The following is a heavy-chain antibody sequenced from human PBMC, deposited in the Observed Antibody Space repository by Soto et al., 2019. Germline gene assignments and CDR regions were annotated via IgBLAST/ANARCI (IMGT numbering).Heavy chain of an antibody. J-gene: IGHJ6*02. D-gene: IGHD5-18*01. CDR2: IIPIFGTA. CDR3: ARDSYGYGDYYYYGMDV. Sequence: SVKVSCKASGGTFSSYAISWVRQAPGQGLEWMGGIIPIFGTANYAQKFQGRVTITADESTSTAYMELSSLRSEDTAVYYCARDSYGYGDYYYYGMDVWGQGTTVTV. V-gene: IGHV1-69*13. CDR1: GGTFSSYA.